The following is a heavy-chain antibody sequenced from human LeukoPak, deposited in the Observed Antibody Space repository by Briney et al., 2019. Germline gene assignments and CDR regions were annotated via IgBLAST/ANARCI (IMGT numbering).Heavy chain of an antibody. CDR1: GDRVSSNSAA. Sequence: SQTLSLTCAISGDRVSSNSAAWNWIRQSPSRGLEWLGRTYYRSKWYNDYAVSVKSRITINPDTSKNQFSLQLNSVTPEDTAVYYCSRGLRSSSGTRSYYYGMDVWGQGTTVTVSS. V-gene: IGHV6-1*01. J-gene: IGHJ6*02. CDR2: TYYRSKWYN. D-gene: IGHD3/OR15-3a*01. CDR3: SRGLRSSSGTRSYYYGMDV.